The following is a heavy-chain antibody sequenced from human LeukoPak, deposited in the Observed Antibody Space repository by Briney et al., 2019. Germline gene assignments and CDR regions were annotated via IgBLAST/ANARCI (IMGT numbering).Heavy chain of an antibody. CDR1: GFTFSSYG. V-gene: IGHV3-23*01. D-gene: IGHD5-24*01. Sequence: GGSLRLSCAASGFTFSSYGMSWVRQAPGKGLDWVSAISGSGGSTYYADSVNGRFTISRDNSKNTLYLQMNSLRAEDTAVYYCAKDDAWLQFGDWGRGTLVTVSS. CDR3: AKDDAWLQFGD. J-gene: IGHJ4*02. CDR2: ISGSGGST.